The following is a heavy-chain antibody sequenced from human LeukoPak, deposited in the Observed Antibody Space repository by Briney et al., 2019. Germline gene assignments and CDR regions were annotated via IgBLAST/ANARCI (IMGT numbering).Heavy chain of an antibody. D-gene: IGHD3-10*01. CDR3: ARAEVREVIITSWFDP. V-gene: IGHV1-69*13. Sequence: SVKVSCKDSGGTFSSYAISWVRQAPGQGLEWMGRIIPIFGTANYAQKFQGRVTITADESTSTAYMELSSLRSEDTAVYYCARAEVREVIITSWFDPWGQGTLVTVSS. J-gene: IGHJ5*02. CDR1: GGTFSSYA. CDR2: IIPIFGTA.